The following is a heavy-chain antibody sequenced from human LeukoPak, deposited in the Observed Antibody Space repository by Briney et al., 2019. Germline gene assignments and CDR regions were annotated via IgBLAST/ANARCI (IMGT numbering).Heavy chain of an antibody. CDR3: ARFGGSGSYYKAFDY. Sequence: ASVKVSCKASGYTFTSYGISWVRQAPGRGLEWMGWISAYNGNTNYAQKLQGRVTMTTDTSTSTAYMELRSLRSDDTAVYYCARFGGSGSYYKAFDYWGQGTLVTVSS. D-gene: IGHD3-10*01. V-gene: IGHV1-18*01. J-gene: IGHJ4*02. CDR1: GYTFTSYG. CDR2: ISAYNGNT.